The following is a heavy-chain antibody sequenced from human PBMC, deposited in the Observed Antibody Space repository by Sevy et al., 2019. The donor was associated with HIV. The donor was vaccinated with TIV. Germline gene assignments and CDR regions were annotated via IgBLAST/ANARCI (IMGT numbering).Heavy chain of an antibody. CDR1: GFTFNNYA. V-gene: IGHV3-23*01. D-gene: IGHD3-10*02. CDR3: AKEKQMSMYYFHS. Sequence: GGSLRLSCAASGFTFNNYAMNWVRQAPGKGLEWVSVISGSGSYTYYADSVKGRFTISRDTSKNTLYLQMNSLRAEDTAVYDCAKEKQMSMYYFHSWGQGTLVTVSS. J-gene: IGHJ4*02. CDR2: ISGSGSYT.